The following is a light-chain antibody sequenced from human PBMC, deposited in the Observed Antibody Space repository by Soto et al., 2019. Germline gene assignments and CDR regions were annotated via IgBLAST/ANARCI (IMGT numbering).Light chain of an antibody. J-gene: IGKJ2*01. Sequence: DIQMTQSPSSLSSSFVYIFTITFLASQSVSTYLNWYFQKSGGAPKLLIHGVSKLENGTPSRFSGSGLATDFTLTINTLQPEDFAVYFCQQTYMVPYTFGQGTKVDIK. V-gene: IGKV1-39*01. CDR2: GVS. CDR1: QSVSTY. CDR3: QQTYMVPYT.